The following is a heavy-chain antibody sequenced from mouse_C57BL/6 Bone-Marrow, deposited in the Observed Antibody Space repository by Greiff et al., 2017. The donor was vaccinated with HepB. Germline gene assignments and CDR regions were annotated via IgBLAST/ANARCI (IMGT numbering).Heavy chain of an antibody. CDR1: GYTFTDYY. Sequence: EVKLQQSGPELVKPGASVKISCKASGYTFTDYYMNWVKQSHGKSLEWIGDINPNNGGTSYNQKFKGKATLTVDKSSSTAYMELRSLTSEDSAVYYCARYYYGSSVYAMDYWGQGTSVTVSS. J-gene: IGHJ4*01. V-gene: IGHV1-26*01. CDR3: ARYYYGSSVYAMDY. CDR2: INPNNGGT. D-gene: IGHD1-1*01.